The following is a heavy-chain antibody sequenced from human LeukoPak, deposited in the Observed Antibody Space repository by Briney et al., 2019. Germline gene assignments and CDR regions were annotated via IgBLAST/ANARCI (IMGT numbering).Heavy chain of an antibody. J-gene: IGHJ4*02. CDR1: GYTFTSYG. CDR2: ISAYNGNT. CDR3: ARASRRGYSGYGGAY. V-gene: IGHV1-18*01. Sequence: ASVKVSCTASGYTFTSYGISWVRQAPGQGLEWMGWISAYNGNTNYAQKLQGRVTMTTDTSTSTAYMELRSLRSDDTAVYYCARASRRGYSGYGGAYWGQGTLVTVSS. D-gene: IGHD5-12*01.